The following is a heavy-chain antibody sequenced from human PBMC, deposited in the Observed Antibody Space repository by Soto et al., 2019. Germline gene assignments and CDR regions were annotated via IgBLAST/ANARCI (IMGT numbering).Heavy chain of an antibody. D-gene: IGHD3-16*01. J-gene: IGHJ3*02. CDR3: VRERAPFGAFDT. Sequence: PGGSLRLSCGASGFTFSSYGMHWVRQAPGKGLEWVAVIWSDGINRFYADSVRGRFAFSRDNSKNTLSLQMNSLRAEDTAVYYCVRERAPFGAFDTWGQGTVVTVSS. CDR1: GFTFSSYG. V-gene: IGHV3-33*01. CDR2: IWSDGINR.